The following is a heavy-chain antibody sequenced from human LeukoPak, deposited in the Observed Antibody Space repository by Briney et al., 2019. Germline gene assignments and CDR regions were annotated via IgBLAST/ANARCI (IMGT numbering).Heavy chain of an antibody. CDR3: ARFSDYGDYLGAFDI. V-gene: IGHV4-30-2*01. Sequence: PQTLSLTCAVSGGSISSGGYSWSWIRQPPGKGLERIGYIYHSGSTYYNPPLKSRVTIPVDRSKNQFSLKLSSVTAADTAVYYCARFSDYGDYLGAFDIWGQGTMVTVSS. CDR1: GGSISSGGYS. CDR2: IYHSGST. D-gene: IGHD4-17*01. J-gene: IGHJ3*02.